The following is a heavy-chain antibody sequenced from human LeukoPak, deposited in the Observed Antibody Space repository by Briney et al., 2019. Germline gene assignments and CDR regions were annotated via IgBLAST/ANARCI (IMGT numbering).Heavy chain of an antibody. D-gene: IGHD5-18*01. CDR2: ISAYNGNT. CDR3: ARVDTVNYYYYMDV. J-gene: IGHJ6*03. Sequence: ASVKVSCKASGYTFTSYGISWVRQAPGQGLEWMGWISAYNGNTNYAQSRRDRVTMTTDTSTSTVYMELSSLISDDTAVYYCARVDTVNYYYYMDVWGKGTPVTVSS. V-gene: IGHV1-18*01. CDR1: GYTFTSYG.